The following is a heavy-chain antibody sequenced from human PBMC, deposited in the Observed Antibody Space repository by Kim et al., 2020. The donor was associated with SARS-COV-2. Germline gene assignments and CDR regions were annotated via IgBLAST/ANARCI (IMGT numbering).Heavy chain of an antibody. CDR2: IYYSGST. D-gene: IGHD1-26*01. CDR3: ARFRGGGGDY. V-gene: IGHV4-59*13. Sequence: SETLSLTCTASGGSISSYYWSWIRQPPGKGLEWIGYIYYSGSTNYDPSLKSRVTISVDTSKNQFSLKLSSVTAADTAVYYCARFRGGGGDYWGQGTLVTV. CDR1: GGSISSYY. J-gene: IGHJ4*02.